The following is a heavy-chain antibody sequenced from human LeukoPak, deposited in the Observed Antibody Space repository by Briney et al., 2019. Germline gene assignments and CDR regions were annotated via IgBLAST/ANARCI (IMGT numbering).Heavy chain of an antibody. CDR2: ISSSSSYI. CDR3: ARDLTYYDSSGYPISGI. V-gene: IGHV3-21*01. J-gene: IGHJ3*02. D-gene: IGHD3-22*01. Sequence: GGSLRLSCAASGFTFSIYSMNWVRQAPGKGLECVSSISSSSSYIYYADSVKGRFTISRDNAKNSLYLQMHSLRAEDTAVYYCARDLTYYDSSGYPISGIWGQGTMDTVSS. CDR1: GFTFSIYS.